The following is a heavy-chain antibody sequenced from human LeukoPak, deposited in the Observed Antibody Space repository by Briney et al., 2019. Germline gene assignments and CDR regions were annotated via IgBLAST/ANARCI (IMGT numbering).Heavy chain of an antibody. CDR2: INTSGGT. CDR1: GGSIRSHY. J-gene: IGHJ4*02. D-gene: IGHD7-27*01. V-gene: IGHV4-4*07. Sequence: PSETLSLTCTVSGGSIRSHYWGWIRQPAGKGLEWIGRINTSGGTDYNPSLKSRVTMSVDTSKNQFSLKLSSVTAADTAVYYCARESLGEGIDYWGQGTLVTVSS. CDR3: ARESLGEGIDY.